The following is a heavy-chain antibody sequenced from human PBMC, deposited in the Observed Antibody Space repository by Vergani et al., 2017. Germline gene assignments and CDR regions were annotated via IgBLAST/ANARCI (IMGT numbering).Heavy chain of an antibody. J-gene: IGHJ6*04. D-gene: IGHD6-13*01. CDR3: TTDPHIADAFVCV. Sequence: EVQLVESGGGLVKPGGSLRLSCAASGFTFSNAWMSWVRQAPGKGLEWVGRIKSKTDGGTTDYAAPVKGRFTISRYNSTSTLYLQMNSLKTEDTAVYYCTTDPHIADAFVCVWGKGTTVTVSS. CDR2: IKSKTDGGTT. CDR1: GFTFSNAW. V-gene: IGHV3-15*01.